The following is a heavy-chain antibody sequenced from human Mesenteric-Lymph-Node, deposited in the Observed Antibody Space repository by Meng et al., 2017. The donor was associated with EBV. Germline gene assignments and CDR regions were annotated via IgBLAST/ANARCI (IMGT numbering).Heavy chain of an antibody. CDR2: INHSGST. V-gene: IGHV4-34*01. Sequence: QVQLQQWGAGLLKPSETLSLTCAIYGGSFSGYYWSWIRQPPGKGLEWIGEINHSGSTNYNPSLKSRVTISVDTSKNQFSLSVRSVTAADTAFYYCARSMIVGVYYFDYWGQGRLVTVSS. CDR3: ARSMIVGVYYFDY. CDR1: GGSFSGYY. D-gene: IGHD3-22*01. J-gene: IGHJ4*02.